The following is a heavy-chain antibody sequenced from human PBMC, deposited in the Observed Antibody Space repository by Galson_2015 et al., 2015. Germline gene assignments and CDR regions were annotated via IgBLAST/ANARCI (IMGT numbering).Heavy chain of an antibody. Sequence: CAISGDSVSSNSAAWNWIRQSPSRGLEWLGRTYYRSKWYNDYAVSVKSRITINPGTSKNQFSLQLNSVTPEDTAVYYCARDFLAYCGGDCYIAYYFDYWGQGTLVTVSS. D-gene: IGHD2-21*01. CDR1: GDSVSSNSAA. CDR2: TYYRSKWYN. CDR3: ARDFLAYCGGDCYIAYYFDY. J-gene: IGHJ4*02. V-gene: IGHV6-1*01.